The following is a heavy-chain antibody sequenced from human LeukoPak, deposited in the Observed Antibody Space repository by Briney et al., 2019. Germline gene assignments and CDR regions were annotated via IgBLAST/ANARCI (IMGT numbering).Heavy chain of an antibody. CDR1: GYTFTSYG. Sequence: ASVKVSCKASGYTFTSYGISWVRQAPGQGLEWMGWISAYNGNTNYAQKLQGRVTMTTDTSTSTAYMELRSLRSDDTAVYYCARDQTIAVAGTTPFDPWGQGTLVTVSS. CDR3: ARDQTIAVAGTTPFDP. J-gene: IGHJ5*02. V-gene: IGHV1-18*01. CDR2: ISAYNGNT. D-gene: IGHD6-19*01.